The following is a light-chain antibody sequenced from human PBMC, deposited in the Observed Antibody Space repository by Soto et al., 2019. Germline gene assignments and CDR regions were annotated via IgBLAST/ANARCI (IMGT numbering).Light chain of an antibody. CDR1: QSLLHRDGKTY. Sequence: ILMTQTPLSLSIIPGQTASISCKSSQSLLHRDGKTYFYWYVQKAGQAPQPLIYEVSNRVSGVPERFSGSGSRTDFTLKISRVEADDFGIYYCMQGIDIPWTFGQGTKVEIK. CDR2: EVS. V-gene: IGKV2-29*03. CDR3: MQGIDIPWT. J-gene: IGKJ1*01.